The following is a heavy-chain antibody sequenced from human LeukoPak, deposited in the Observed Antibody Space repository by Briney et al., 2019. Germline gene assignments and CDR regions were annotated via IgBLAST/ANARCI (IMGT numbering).Heavy chain of an antibody. D-gene: IGHD2-2*01. J-gene: IGHJ4*02. CDR1: GGTFSSYA. CDR3: ARDLCSSTSCYVPLDY. V-gene: IGHV1-18*01. CDR2: IIAYNGNT. Sequence: ASVKVSCKASGGTFSSYAISWVRQAPGQGLEWMGGIIAYNGNTNYAQKLQGRVTMTTDTSTSTAYMELRSLRSDDTAVYYCARDLCSSTSCYVPLDYWGQGTLVTVSS.